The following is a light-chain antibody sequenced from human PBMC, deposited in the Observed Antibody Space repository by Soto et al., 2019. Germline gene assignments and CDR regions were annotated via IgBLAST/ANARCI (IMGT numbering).Light chain of an antibody. CDR1: QSVSSSL. V-gene: IGKV3-20*01. Sequence: EIVLTQSPGTLSLSPGERATLSCRASQSVSSSLLAWYQQKPGQAPRLLIYGASTTATGIPDRFSGSWSGTDFTLTISRLEPEDWAVYYCQQYDSSPWTFGQGTKVEIK. CDR3: QQYDSSPWT. CDR2: GAS. J-gene: IGKJ1*01.